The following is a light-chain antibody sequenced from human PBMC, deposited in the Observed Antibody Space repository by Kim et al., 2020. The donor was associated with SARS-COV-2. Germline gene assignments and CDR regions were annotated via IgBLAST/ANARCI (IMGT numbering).Light chain of an antibody. V-gene: IGLV2-14*03. CDR3: SSYTSSRTWV. J-gene: IGLJ3*02. CDR1: SSDVGGYNY. CDR2: GVN. Sequence: QSALTQTASVSGSPGQSITISCTGTSSDVGGYNYVSWYQQLPGKAPKLMIYGVNERPSGVSNRFSGSKSGNTASLTISGLRPEDEADYYCSSYTSSRTWVFGGGTQVTVL.